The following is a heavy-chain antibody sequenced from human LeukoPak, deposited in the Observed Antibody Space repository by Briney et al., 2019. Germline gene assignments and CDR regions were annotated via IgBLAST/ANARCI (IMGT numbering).Heavy chain of an antibody. J-gene: IGHJ4*02. CDR3: ARGDYDYVWGSYRYKTSDY. CDR1: GYTFTNYD. V-gene: IGHV1-8*01. D-gene: IGHD3-16*02. CDR2: MNPNSGNT. Sequence: ASVKVSCKASGYTFTNYDINWVQQATGQGLEWMGWMNPNSGNTGYAEKFQGRVTITRNTSISTAYMELSSLSSEDTAVYYCARGDYDYVWGSYRYKTSDYWGQGTLVTVSS.